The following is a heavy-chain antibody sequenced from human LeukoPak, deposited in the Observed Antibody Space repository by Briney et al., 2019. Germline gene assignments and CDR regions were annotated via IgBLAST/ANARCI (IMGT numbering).Heavy chain of an antibody. J-gene: IGHJ6*02. CDR1: GGSISSYY. V-gene: IGHV4-59*08. D-gene: IGHD5-12*01. CDR3: ARLPSGYDPYYYYGMDV. Sequence: SETLSLTCTVSGGSISSYYWSWIRQPPGKGLEWIGYIYYSGSTNYNPSLKSRVTVSVDTSKNQFSLKLSSVAAADTAVYYCARLPSGYDPYYYYGMDVWGQGTTVTVSS. CDR2: IYYSGST.